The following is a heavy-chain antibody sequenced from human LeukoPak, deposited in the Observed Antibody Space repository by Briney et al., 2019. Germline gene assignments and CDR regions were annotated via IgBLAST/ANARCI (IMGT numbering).Heavy chain of an antibody. D-gene: IGHD4-17*01. J-gene: IGHJ6*03. CDR3: TRPARYGAEDYCYYMDV. CDR1: GFTFSGSA. CDR2: IRSKANSYAT. V-gene: IGHV3-73*01. Sequence: PGGSLRLSCAASGFTFSGSAMHWVRQASGKGLEWVSRIRSKANSYATAYAASVKGRFTISRDDSKNTAYLQMNSLKTEDTAVYYCTRPARYGAEDYCYYMDVWGKGTRVTVSS.